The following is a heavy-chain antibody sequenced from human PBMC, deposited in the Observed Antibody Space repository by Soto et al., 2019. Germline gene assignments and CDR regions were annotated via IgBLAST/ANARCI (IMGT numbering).Heavy chain of an antibody. D-gene: IGHD2-8*01. Sequence: QVQLVESGGGLVKPGGSLRLSCAASGFTFSNYYMSWIRQAPGKGLEWVSYISSRASTIFYADSVKGRFTISRDNVKNSLYLQMNSLRAEDTAVYYCASGTNGAFFVYWGPGILVAVSS. CDR3: ASGTNGAFFVY. V-gene: IGHV3-11*01. J-gene: IGHJ4*02. CDR2: ISSRASTI. CDR1: GFTFSNYY.